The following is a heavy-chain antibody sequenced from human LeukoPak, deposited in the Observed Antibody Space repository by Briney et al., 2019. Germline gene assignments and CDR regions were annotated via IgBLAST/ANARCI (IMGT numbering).Heavy chain of an antibody. CDR3: AREWAYYDPSDWFDP. J-gene: IGHJ5*02. D-gene: IGHD3-3*01. V-gene: IGHV4-61*02. CDR2: IHTSGST. Sequence: SETLSLTCTVSGGSISSGSYYWSWIRQPAGKGLEWIGRIHTSGSTNYNPSLKSRVTISVDTSKNQFSLKLSSVTAADTAVYYCAREWAYYDPSDWFDPWGQGTLVTVSS. CDR1: GGSISSGSYY.